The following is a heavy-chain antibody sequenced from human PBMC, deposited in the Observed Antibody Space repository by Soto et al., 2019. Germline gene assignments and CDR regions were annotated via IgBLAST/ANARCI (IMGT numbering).Heavy chain of an antibody. CDR2: INTDGSTT. J-gene: IGHJ4*02. D-gene: IGHD5-18*01. CDR1: GFTISTYW. V-gene: IGHV3-74*01. Sequence: PGGSLRLSCEASGFTISTYWMHWVRQVPGRGLVWVSRINTDGSTTNYADSVKGRFAISRDNAKNTLYLQMNSLRAEETAVYYCAREKGYNYGIFDCWGQGTLVTVSS. CDR3: AREKGYNYGIFDC.